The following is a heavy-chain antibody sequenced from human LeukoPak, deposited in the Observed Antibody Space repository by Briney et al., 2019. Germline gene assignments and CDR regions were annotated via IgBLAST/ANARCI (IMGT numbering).Heavy chain of an antibody. CDR1: GFTFSSYG. CDR2: IRYDGSNK. D-gene: IGHD1-26*01. Sequence: GGSLRLSCAASGFTFSSYGMHWVRQAPGKGLEWVAFIRYDGSNKYYADSVKGRFTISRDNSKNTLYLQMNSLRAEDTAVYYCAKDRIVGATYSRYYFDYWGQGTLVTVSS. J-gene: IGHJ4*02. V-gene: IGHV3-30*02. CDR3: AKDRIVGATYSRYYFDY.